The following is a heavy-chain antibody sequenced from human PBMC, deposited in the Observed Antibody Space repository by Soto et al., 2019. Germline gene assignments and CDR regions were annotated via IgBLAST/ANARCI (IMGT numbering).Heavy chain of an antibody. CDR1: GFTFSSYS. Sequence: GESLRLSCAASGFTFSSYSMNWVRQAPGKGLEWVSSISSSSSYIYYADSVKGRFTISRDNAKNSLYLQMNSLRAEDTAVYYCARRGDYYYGMDVWGQGTTVTVSS. CDR2: ISSSSSYI. CDR3: ARRGDYYYGMDV. J-gene: IGHJ6*02. V-gene: IGHV3-21*01.